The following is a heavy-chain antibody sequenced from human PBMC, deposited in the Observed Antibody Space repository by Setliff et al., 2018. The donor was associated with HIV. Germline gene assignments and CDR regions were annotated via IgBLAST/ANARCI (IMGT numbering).Heavy chain of an antibody. CDR3: ARQGGYNSPLMV. V-gene: IGHV4-59*08. CDR2: IFDSGTT. CDR1: GGSITSYY. Sequence: SETLSLTCTVSGGSITSYYWNWIRQSPGKGLEWIGYIFDSGTTKYNPSVTSRVTISVDASKNQFFLQLISVTAADTAVYYCARQGGYNSPLMVWGQGQWSPS. D-gene: IGHD3-10*01. J-gene: IGHJ3*01.